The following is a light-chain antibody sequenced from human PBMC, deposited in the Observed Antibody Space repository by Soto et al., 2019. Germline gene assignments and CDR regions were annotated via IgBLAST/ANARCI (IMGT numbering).Light chain of an antibody. CDR1: QSISSY. CDR2: AAS. V-gene: IGKV1-39*01. J-gene: IGKJ1*01. Sequence: DIQVTQSPSSLSASVGDRVTITCRASQSISSYLNWYRQKPGRAPNLLIYAASKLQSEVPSRFSGSGSGTDFTLTISSLQPGDFAIYYCHQSYSAPWTFGQGTKVEIK. CDR3: HQSYSAPWT.